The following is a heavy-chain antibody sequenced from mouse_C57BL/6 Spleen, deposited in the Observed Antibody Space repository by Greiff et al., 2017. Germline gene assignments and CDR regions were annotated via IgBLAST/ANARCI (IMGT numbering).Heavy chain of an antibody. J-gene: IGHJ3*01. V-gene: IGHV10-1*01. CDR3: ARDQFAY. Sequence: EVKLMESGGGLVQPKGSLKLSCAASGFSFNTYAMNWVRQAPGKGLEWVARIRSKSNNYATYYADSVKDRFTISRDDSESMLYLQMNNLKTEDTAMYYCARDQFAYWGQGTLVTVSA. CDR1: GFSFNTYA. CDR2: IRSKSNNYAT.